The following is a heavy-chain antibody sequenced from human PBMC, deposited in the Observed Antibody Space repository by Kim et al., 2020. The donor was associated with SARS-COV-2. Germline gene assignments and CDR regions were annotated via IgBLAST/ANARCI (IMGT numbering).Heavy chain of an antibody. Sequence: GGSLRLSCAASGFTFSSYSMNWVRQAPGKGLEWVSSISSSSSYIYYADSVKGRFTISRDNAKNSLYLQMNSLRAEDTAVYYCARAGVVVVAATEYYYYYGMDVWGQGTTVTVSS. CDR3: ARAGVVVVAATEYYYYYGMDV. D-gene: IGHD2-15*01. J-gene: IGHJ6*02. V-gene: IGHV3-21*01. CDR1: GFTFSSYS. CDR2: ISSSSSYI.